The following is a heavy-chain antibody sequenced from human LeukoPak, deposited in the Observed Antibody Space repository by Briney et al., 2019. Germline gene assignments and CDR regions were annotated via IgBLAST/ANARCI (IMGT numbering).Heavy chain of an antibody. J-gene: IGHJ4*02. Sequence: SETLSLTCTVSGGSISSGSYYWSWIRQPAGKGMEWIGRIYTSGSTNYNPSLKSRVTISIDTSKNQFSLKLSSVTAADTAVYYCARDRRTGTTFSFDYWGQGTLVTVSS. D-gene: IGHD1-7*01. CDR3: ARDRRTGTTFSFDY. CDR1: GGSISSGSYY. CDR2: IYTSGST. V-gene: IGHV4-61*02.